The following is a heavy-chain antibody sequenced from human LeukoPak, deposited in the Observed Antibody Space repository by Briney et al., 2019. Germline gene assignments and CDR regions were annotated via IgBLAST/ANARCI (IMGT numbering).Heavy chain of an antibody. D-gene: IGHD6-19*01. V-gene: IGHV3-7*01. CDR1: GFTFSSYS. J-gene: IGHJ6*03. CDR2: IKQDGSEK. Sequence: PGGSLRLSCAASGFTFSSYSMNWVRQAPGKGLEWVANIKQDGSEKYYVDSVKGRFTISRDNAKNSLYLQMNSLRAEDTAVYYCARVYSSGWEPYYYYYMDVWGKGTTVTVSS. CDR3: ARVYSSGWEPYYYYYMDV.